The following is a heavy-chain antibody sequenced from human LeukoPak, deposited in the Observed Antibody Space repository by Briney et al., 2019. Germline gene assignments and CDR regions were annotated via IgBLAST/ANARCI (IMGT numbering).Heavy chain of an antibody. Sequence: PGWSLRLSRAACVFTFRRYEMNWVRQPPGRGLEGVSYISSSGSTIYYADSVKGRFTISRDNAKNSLYLQMNSLRAEDTAVYYCAELGITMIGGVWGEGTTVIISS. CDR3: AELGITMIGGV. V-gene: IGHV3-48*03. D-gene: IGHD3-10*02. J-gene: IGHJ6*04. CDR1: VFTFRRYE. CDR2: ISSSGSTI.